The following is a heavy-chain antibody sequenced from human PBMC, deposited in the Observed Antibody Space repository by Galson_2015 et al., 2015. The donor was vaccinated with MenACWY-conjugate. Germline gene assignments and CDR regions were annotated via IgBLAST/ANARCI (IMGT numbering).Heavy chain of an antibody. Sequence: ETLSLTCAVYGGSFSVYYWSWIRQPPGKGLEWIGEINHSGSTNYNPSLKSRVTISVDTSKNQFSLKLSSVTAADTAVYYCARVGITMVRGVIHIRHNWFDPWGQGTLVTVSS. V-gene: IGHV4-34*01. J-gene: IGHJ5*02. CDR1: GGSFSVYY. CDR3: ARVGITMVRGVIHIRHNWFDP. CDR2: INHSGST. D-gene: IGHD3-10*01.